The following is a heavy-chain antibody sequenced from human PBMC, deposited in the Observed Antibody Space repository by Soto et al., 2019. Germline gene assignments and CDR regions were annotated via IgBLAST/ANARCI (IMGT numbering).Heavy chain of an antibody. D-gene: IGHD2-21*01. CDR3: ARRGGEREFDY. CDR1: GDSVSSNSAT. V-gene: IGHV6-1*01. Sequence: SQTLSLTCAISGDSVSSNSATWNLIMQSPSRGLEWLGRTYYRSKWYNDYAVSVKSRININPDTSKNQFSLHLNSVTPDDTAVYYCARRGGEREFDYWGQGTLVTVSS. CDR2: TYYRSKWYN. J-gene: IGHJ4*02.